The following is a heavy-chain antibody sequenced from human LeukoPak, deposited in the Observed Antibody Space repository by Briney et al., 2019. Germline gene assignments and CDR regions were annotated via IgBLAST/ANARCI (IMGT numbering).Heavy chain of an antibody. CDR1: GGSISSYY. J-gene: IGHJ5*02. Sequence: SETLSLTCTVSGGSISSYYWSWIRQPPGKGLEWIGYIYYSGSTNYNPSLKSRVTISVDTSKNQFSLKLSSVTAADTAVYYCARDGRYCSSTSCPSWLDPWGQGTLVTVSS. CDR2: IYYSGST. CDR3: ARDGRYCSSTSCPSWLDP. D-gene: IGHD2-2*01. V-gene: IGHV4-59*01.